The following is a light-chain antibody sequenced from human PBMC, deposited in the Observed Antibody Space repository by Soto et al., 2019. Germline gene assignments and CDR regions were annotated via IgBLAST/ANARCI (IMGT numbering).Light chain of an antibody. CDR3: QQYGGSHRT. CDR2: GAS. V-gene: IGKV3-20*01. J-gene: IGKJ1*01. CDR1: QSVGGTF. Sequence: EIVLAQSPGTLSLSPGEGATLSCRASQSVGGTFLAWYQQKGGQAPRLLIHGASNRATGIPDRFSGSGSGTAFTLTISRLEPEDFAVYYCQQYGGSHRTFGQGTKVEVK.